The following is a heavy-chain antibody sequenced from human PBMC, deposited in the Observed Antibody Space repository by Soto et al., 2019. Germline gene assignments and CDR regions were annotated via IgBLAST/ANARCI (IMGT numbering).Heavy chain of an antibody. D-gene: IGHD3-22*01. CDR3: AKDFATLDYDSSGYPFYY. CDR2: IWYDGNVK. CDR1: GFTFSTFA. J-gene: IGHJ4*02. V-gene: IGHV3-33*06. Sequence: GGSLRLSCAASGFTFSTFAMHWVRQAPGKGLEWVAVIWYDGNVKYYADSVKGRFTVSRDNSKNTLYLQMNSLRAEDTAVYYCAKDFATLDYDSSGYPFYYWGQGTLVTVSS.